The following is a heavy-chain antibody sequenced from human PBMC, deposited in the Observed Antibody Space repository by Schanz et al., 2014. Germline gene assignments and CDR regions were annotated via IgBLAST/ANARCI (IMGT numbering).Heavy chain of an antibody. D-gene: IGHD1-20*01. V-gene: IGHV3-23*01. J-gene: IGHJ4*02. CDR1: GFNFSDYA. CDR2: ISGGGGTT. CDR3: ANNWNLDY. Sequence: EVHLLESGGGLVPPGGSLRLSCAASGFNFSDYAMCWVRQAPGKGLEWVSAISGGGGTTYYTDSVKGRFTISRDNSKSTLYLQMNSLRAEDTAVYYCANNWNLDYWGQGTLVNVSS.